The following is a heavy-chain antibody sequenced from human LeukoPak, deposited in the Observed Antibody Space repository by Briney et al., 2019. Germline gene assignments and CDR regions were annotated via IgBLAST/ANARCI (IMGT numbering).Heavy chain of an antibody. D-gene: IGHD6-19*01. CDR2: IYNSGTA. CDR3: ARAPHGSGCDY. J-gene: IGHJ4*02. V-gene: IGHV4-30-4*08. Sequence: TLSLTCTVSGDSISSTDYYWGYVRQPPGKGLEWIGYIYNSGTAYYNPSLKSRVTVSVDTSKNQFSLQLNSVTPEDTAVYYCARAPHGSGCDYWSQGTLVTVSS. CDR1: GDSISSTDYY.